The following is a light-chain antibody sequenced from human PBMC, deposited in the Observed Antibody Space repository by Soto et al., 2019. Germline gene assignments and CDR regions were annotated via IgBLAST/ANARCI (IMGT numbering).Light chain of an antibody. J-gene: IGLJ2*01. Sequence: QSVLTQPPSVSGAPGQRVTISCTGSSSNIGAGYDVHWYQQLPGTAPKLLIYGNSNRPSGVPDRFSGSKSGTSASLAITGPQAEDGVDYYSQSYDSTLSGSVFGGGTKLTVL. CDR3: QSYDSTLSGSV. CDR1: SSNIGAGYD. V-gene: IGLV1-40*01. CDR2: GNS.